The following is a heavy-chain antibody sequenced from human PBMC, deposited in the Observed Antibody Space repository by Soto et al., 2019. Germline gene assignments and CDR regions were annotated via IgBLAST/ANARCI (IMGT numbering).Heavy chain of an antibody. CDR2: IYYSGST. D-gene: IGHD3-22*01. CDR3: DRDPYSYASRGYYYNWLDT. J-gene: IGHJ5*02. CDR1: GGSISSYY. V-gene: IGHV4-59*01. Sequence: SETLSLTCTVSGGSISSYYWSWIRQPPGKGLEWIGYIYYSGSTNYNPSLKSRVTISVDTSKNQFSLKLSSVTAADTAVYYCDRDPYSYASRGYYYNWLDTWGQGTLVTVSS.